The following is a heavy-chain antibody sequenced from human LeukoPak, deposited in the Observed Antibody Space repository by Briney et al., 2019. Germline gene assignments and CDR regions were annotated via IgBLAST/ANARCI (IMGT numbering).Heavy chain of an antibody. D-gene: IGHD3-22*01. CDR1: GFTFSDLY. V-gene: IGHV3-72*01. J-gene: IGHJ4*02. Sequence: PGGSLRLSCAASGFTFSDLYMDWVRQAPGKGPEWVGRTRNKPNSYTTEYAASVKGRFTISRDDSKNSLFLQMNSLKTEDTAVYYCVRDFYESSGSTYYFDYWGQGTLVTVSS. CDR3: VRDFYESSGSTYYFDY. CDR2: TRNKPNSYTT.